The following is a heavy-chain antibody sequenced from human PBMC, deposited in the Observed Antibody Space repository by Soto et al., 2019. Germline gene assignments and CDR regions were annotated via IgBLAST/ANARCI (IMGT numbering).Heavy chain of an antibody. Sequence: AASVKVSCKASGGAFSSYAISWVRQAPGQGLEWMGGIIPIFGTANYAQKFQGRVTITADESTSTAYMELSSLRSEDMAVYYCARGITGTVYNWFDPWGQGTLVTVSS. D-gene: IGHD1-7*01. V-gene: IGHV1-69*13. CDR2: IIPIFGTA. J-gene: IGHJ5*02. CDR3: ARGITGTVYNWFDP. CDR1: GGAFSSYA.